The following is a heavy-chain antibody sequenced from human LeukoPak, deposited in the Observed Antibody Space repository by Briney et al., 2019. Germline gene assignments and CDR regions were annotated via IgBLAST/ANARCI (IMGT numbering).Heavy chain of an antibody. CDR1: GYIFTNYY. D-gene: IGHD6-13*01. Sequence: GASVKVSCKASGYIFTNYYMHWVRQAPGQGLEWMGIINPSGGSTSYAQKFQGRVTMTTDSPTSTVYLELSSLRSEDTAMYYCARDRSSGWYPLDYWGQGTLLTVSS. CDR2: INPSGGST. J-gene: IGHJ4*02. CDR3: ARDRSSGWYPLDY. V-gene: IGHV1-46*01.